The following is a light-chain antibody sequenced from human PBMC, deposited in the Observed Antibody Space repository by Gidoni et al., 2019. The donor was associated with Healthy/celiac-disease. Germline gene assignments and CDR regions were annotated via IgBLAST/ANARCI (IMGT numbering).Light chain of an antibody. CDR1: QSVSSY. Sequence: ELAMTQYPATLSVSPGERATLTCKESQSVSSYLAWYQQKPGQAPRLLIYGASTRATGIPARFSGSGSGTEFTLTISSLQSEDFAVYYCQQYNNLPQTFGQGTKVEIK. V-gene: IGKV3-15*01. CDR3: QQYNNLPQT. CDR2: GAS. J-gene: IGKJ1*01.